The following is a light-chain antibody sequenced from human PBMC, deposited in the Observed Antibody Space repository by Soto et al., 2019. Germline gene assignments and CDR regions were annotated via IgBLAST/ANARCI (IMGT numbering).Light chain of an antibody. J-gene: IGKJ4*01. CDR1: QSVSSK. V-gene: IGKV3-15*01. CDR3: QQYGNWPPVT. CDR2: GGS. Sequence: EMVMAQSPATLSVSPGETATLSCRASQSVSSKLAWYQQKPGQSPTLLIYGGSTRAAGIPDRFSGNGSGTEFTRTISSLQSEDFAVYYCQQYGNWPPVTFGGGTKVEIK.